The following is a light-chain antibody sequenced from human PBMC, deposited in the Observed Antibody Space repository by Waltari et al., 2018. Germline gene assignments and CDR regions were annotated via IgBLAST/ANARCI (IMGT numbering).Light chain of an antibody. Sequence: SYELTQPPSMSASPGQTATIACSGEKLGHNYASWYQQKSGQSPVLVIYRDNRRPSGIPERFSGSNSGKRATLTISGAQALDEADYYCQAWDSRTVAFGRGTKVTVL. J-gene: IGLJ2*01. V-gene: IGLV3-1*01. CDR3: QAWDSRTVA. CDR2: RDN. CDR1: KLGHNY.